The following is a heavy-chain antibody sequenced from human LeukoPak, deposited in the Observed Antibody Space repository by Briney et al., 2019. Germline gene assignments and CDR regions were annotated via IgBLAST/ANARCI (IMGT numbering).Heavy chain of an antibody. CDR1: GFTFSHYG. CDR2: ISGSGGST. CDR3: AKSHHVTAIDY. D-gene: IGHD2-21*02. Sequence: GGSLRLSCAASGFTFSHYGMTWVRQAPGKGLEWVSVISGSGGSTYYAGSVRGRFTISRDNSKNTLYLQMNSLRADDTAVYYCAKSHHVTAIDYWGQGTLVTVSS. V-gene: IGHV3-23*01. J-gene: IGHJ4*02.